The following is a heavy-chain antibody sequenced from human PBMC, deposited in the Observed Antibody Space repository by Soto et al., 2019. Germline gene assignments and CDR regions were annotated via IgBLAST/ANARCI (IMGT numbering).Heavy chain of an antibody. J-gene: IGHJ5*02. Sequence: SETLSLTCTVSGGSISSYYWSWIRQPPGKGLEWIGYIYYSGSTNYNPSLKSRVTISVDTSKNQFSLKLSSVTAADTAVYYCARVGGIVLVPAAIKCSGPWGQGTLVPVSS. CDR1: GGSISSYY. CDR3: ARVGGIVLVPAAIKCSGP. D-gene: IGHD2-2*01. CDR2: IYYSGST. V-gene: IGHV4-59*08.